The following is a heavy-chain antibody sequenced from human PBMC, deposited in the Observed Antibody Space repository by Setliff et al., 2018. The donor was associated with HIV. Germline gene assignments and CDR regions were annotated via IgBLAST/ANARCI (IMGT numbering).Heavy chain of an antibody. CDR1: GHTFSNYD. Sequence: ASVKVSCKASGHTFSNYDVIWVRRATGQGLEWMGWMNPNSGDTGYAQKFQGRVTMTRNTSISTAYMELSSLRSEDTAVYYCARVYYYYYYYMDVWGKGTTVTVSS. CDR2: MNPNSGDT. J-gene: IGHJ6*03. V-gene: IGHV1-8*01. CDR3: ARVYYYYYYYMDV.